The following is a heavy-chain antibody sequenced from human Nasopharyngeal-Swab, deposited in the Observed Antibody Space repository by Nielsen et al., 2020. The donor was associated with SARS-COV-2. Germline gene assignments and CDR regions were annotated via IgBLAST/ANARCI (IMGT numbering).Heavy chain of an antibody. Sequence: GGSLRLSCAASGFTFSSYSMNWVRQAPGKGLEWVSSISSSSSYIYYADSVKGRFTISRDNAKNSLYLQMNSLRAEDTAVYYCAGAPTLSYSSDQGFDPWGQGTLVTVSS. CDR1: GFTFSSYS. V-gene: IGHV3-21*01. D-gene: IGHD6-19*01. CDR3: AGAPTLSYSSDQGFDP. CDR2: ISSSSSYI. J-gene: IGHJ5*02.